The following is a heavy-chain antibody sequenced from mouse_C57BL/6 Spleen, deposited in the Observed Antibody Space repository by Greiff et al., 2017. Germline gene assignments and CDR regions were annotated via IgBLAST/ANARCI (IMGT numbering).Heavy chain of an antibody. CDR1: GFSLTSYA. D-gene: IGHD1-1*01. CDR3: AGKSTVVATDWYFDV. J-gene: IGHJ1*03. V-gene: IGHV2-9-1*01. CDR2: IWTGGGT. Sequence: QVQLQQSGPGLVAPSQSLSITCTVSGFSLTSYAIRWVRQPPGKGLEWLGVIWTGGGTNYNSPLKSRLSISKDNSKSQVFLKMNSLQTDDTARYYCAGKSTVVATDWYFDVWGTGTTVTVAS.